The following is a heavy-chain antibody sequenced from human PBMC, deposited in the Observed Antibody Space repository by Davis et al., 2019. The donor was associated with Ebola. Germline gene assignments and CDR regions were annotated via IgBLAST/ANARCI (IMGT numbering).Heavy chain of an antibody. D-gene: IGHD2-15*01. CDR2: IWYDGSTK. CDR3: AREDIVVVVAATVHSYYYYGMDV. CDR1: GFTFSSYG. J-gene: IGHJ6*02. Sequence: GESLKISCAASGFTFSSYGMHWVRQAPGKGLEWVAVIWYDGSTKYYADSVKGRFTISRDNSKNTLYLQMNSLRAEDTAVYYCAREDIVVVVAATVHSYYYYGMDVWGQGTTVTVSS. V-gene: IGHV3-33*01.